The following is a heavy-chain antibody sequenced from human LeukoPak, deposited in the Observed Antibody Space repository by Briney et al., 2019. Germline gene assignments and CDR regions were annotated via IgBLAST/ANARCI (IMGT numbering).Heavy chain of an antibody. CDR3: AREVETVVAATLLTGWFDP. D-gene: IGHD2-15*01. CDR1: GYTFTSYY. Sequence: ASVKVSCKASGYTFTSYYMHWVRQAPGQGLEWMGIINPSGGSTSYAQKFQGRVTMTRDTSTSTVYMELSSLRSEDTAVYYCAREVETVVAATLLTGWFDPWGQGTLVTVSS. CDR2: INPSGGST. J-gene: IGHJ5*02. V-gene: IGHV1-46*01.